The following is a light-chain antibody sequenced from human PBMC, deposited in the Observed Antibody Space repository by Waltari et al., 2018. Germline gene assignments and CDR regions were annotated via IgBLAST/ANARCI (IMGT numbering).Light chain of an antibody. CDR3: HSRDSSGDVV. CDR1: SLRTYS. V-gene: IGLV3-19*01. J-gene: IGLJ2*01. CDR2: GKN. Sequence: SSELTQDPAVSVALGQTVRITCQGDSLRTYSVSWFHQKPGQAPALVIYGKNNRPSGIPDRFSASSSGSTASLTIIGAQAEDEADYYCHSRDSSGDVVIGGGTKLTVV.